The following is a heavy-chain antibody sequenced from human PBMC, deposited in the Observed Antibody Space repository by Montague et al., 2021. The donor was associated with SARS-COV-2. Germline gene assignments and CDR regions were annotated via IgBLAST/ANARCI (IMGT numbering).Heavy chain of an antibody. Sequence: ETLSLTCTVTGGPISGSSDYWGWIRQSPGKGLEWIASVDYSGNTYNSPSLKSRLTISVDTSKNQFSLKLNSVTAADTALYYCARREYSYGWGDWGQGTLVTVSS. J-gene: IGHJ4*02. CDR1: GGPISGSSDY. CDR2: VDYSGNT. V-gene: IGHV4-39*01. D-gene: IGHD5-18*01. CDR3: ARREYSYGWGD.